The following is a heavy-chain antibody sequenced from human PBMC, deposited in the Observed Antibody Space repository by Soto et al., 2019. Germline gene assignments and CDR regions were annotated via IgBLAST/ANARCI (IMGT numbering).Heavy chain of an antibody. CDR2: IYYSGST. V-gene: IGHV4-30-4*01. Sequence: SETLSLTCAVSGGSISSGDYYWSWIRQPPGKGLEWIGYIYYSGSTYYNPSLKSRVTISVDTSKNQFSLKLSSVTAADTAVYYCARDHYVYDILTGYGYYYGMDVWGQGTTVTVSS. CDR1: GGSISSGDYY. D-gene: IGHD3-9*01. CDR3: ARDHYVYDILTGYGYYYGMDV. J-gene: IGHJ6*02.